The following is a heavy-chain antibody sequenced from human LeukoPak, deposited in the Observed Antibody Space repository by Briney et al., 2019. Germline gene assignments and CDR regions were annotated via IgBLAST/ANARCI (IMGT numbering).Heavy chain of an antibody. D-gene: IGHD2-21*01. V-gene: IGHV1-8*01. Sequence: ASVKVSCKASGYTFTSYDINWVRQAPGQGLEWMGWMNPNSGNTGYAQKFQGRVTMTRNTSISTAYMELSSLRSEDTAVYYCSHIVVVKGAFDIWGQGTMVTVSS. CDR3: SHIVVVKGAFDI. CDR1: GYTFTSYD. CDR2: MNPNSGNT. J-gene: IGHJ3*02.